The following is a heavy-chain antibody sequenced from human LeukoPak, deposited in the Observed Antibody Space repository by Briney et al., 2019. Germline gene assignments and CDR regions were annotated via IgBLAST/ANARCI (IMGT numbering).Heavy chain of an antibody. CDR3: ARASTNPPRTPQVGATTY. D-gene: IGHD1-26*01. Sequence: GGSLRLSCEASGFTFSSYNMNWVRQAPGKRLEWVSSVTSSSSYVFYADSVKGRFTISRDNAKNSLYPQMNSLRAEDTAVYYCARASTNPPRTPQVGATTYWGQGTLVTVSS. V-gene: IGHV3-21*01. J-gene: IGHJ4*02. CDR2: VTSSSSYV. CDR1: GFTFSSYN.